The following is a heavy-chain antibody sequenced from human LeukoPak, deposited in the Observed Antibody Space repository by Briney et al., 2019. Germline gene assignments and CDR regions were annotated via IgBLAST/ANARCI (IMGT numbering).Heavy chain of an antibody. CDR1: GGTFSSYA. Sequence: ASVKVSCKASGGTFSSYAISWVRQAPGQGLEWMGWISAYNGNTNYAQKLQGRVTMTTDTSTSTAYMELRSLRSDDTAVYYCARRPLYYYGMDVWGQGTTVTVSS. CDR2: ISAYNGNT. CDR3: ARRPLYYYGMDV. V-gene: IGHV1-18*01. J-gene: IGHJ6*02.